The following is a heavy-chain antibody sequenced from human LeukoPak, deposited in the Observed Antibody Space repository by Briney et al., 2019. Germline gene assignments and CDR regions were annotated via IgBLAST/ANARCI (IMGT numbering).Heavy chain of an antibody. CDR2: ITTTGNTA. J-gene: IGHJ1*01. V-gene: IGHV3-11*04. Sequence: GGSLRLSCAASGFTFSDYFMTWIRQAPGKGLEWISYITTTGNTAFYADSVKGRFTVSRDNAKNSLYLQINSLRAEDTAVYYCARDGHYDILTGYFQDWGQGTLVTVSS. CDR1: GFTFSDYF. CDR3: ARDGHYDILTGYFQD. D-gene: IGHD3-9*01.